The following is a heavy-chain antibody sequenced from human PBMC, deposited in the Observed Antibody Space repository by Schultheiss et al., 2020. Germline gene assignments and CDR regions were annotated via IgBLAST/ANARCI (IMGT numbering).Heavy chain of an antibody. D-gene: IGHD2-21*02. CDR1: GFTFSSYD. Sequence: GGSLRLSCAASGFTFSSYDMHWVRQTPGKGLEWVSAISGSGGSTYYADSVKGRFTISRDNSKNTLYLQMNSLKVEDTAVYYCVRDSTDYYLDYWGQGTLVTVSS. CDR3: VRDSTDYYLDY. CDR2: ISGSGGST. J-gene: IGHJ4*02. V-gene: IGHV3-23*01.